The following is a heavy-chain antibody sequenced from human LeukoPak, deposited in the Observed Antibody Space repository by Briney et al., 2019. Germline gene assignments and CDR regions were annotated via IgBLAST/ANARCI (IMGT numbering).Heavy chain of an antibody. D-gene: IGHD5-12*01. J-gene: IGHJ5*02. CDR2: INPNSGGT. CDR1: GYTFTGYY. Sequence: ASVKVSCKASGYTFTGYYMHWVRQAPGQGLEWMGWINPNSGGTNYAQKFQGRVTMTRDTSISTAYMELSRLRSDDTAVYCCARVRRWISEFDPWGQGTLVTVSS. V-gene: IGHV1-2*02. CDR3: ARVRRWISEFDP.